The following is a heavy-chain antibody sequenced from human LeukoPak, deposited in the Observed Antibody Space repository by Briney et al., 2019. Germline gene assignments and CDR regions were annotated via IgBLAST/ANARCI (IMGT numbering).Heavy chain of an antibody. V-gene: IGHV1-3*01. CDR2: INAGNGNT. D-gene: IGHD4-17*01. J-gene: IGHJ4*02. CDR1: GYTFTSYA. CDR3: ASQPDTYGDYAGY. Sequence: ASVKVSCKASGYTFTSYAMRWVRQAPGQRLEWMGWINAGNGNTKYSQKFQGRVTITRDTSASTAYMELSSLRSEDTAVYYCASQPDTYGDYAGYWGQGTLVTVSS.